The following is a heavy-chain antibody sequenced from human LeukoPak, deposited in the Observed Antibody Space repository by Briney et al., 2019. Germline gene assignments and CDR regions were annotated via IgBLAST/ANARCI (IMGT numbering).Heavy chain of an antibody. CDR2: IYYSGST. J-gene: IGHJ4*02. D-gene: IGHD5-18*01. CDR3: ARVLDTHFDY. V-gene: IGHV4-59*01. CDR1: GGSISSYY. Sequence: SETLSLTCTVSGGSISSYYWSWIRQPPGKGLEWIGYIYYSGSTNYNPPLKSGVTVSLDTTKNQFSLRLSSVTAADTAVYYCARVLDTHFDYWGQGTLVTVSS.